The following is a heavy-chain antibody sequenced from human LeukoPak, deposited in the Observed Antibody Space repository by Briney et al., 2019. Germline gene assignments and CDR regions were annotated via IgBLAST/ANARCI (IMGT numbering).Heavy chain of an antibody. D-gene: IGHD3-10*01. V-gene: IGHV3-74*01. CDR2: INTDGSNT. CDR1: GFTFSSYW. CDR3: ARLLAWFGELAIDY. J-gene: IGHJ4*02. Sequence: GGSLRLSCAASGFTFSSYWMHWVRQAPGKGLVWVSRINTDGSNTNYADSVKGRFTISRDNAKNSLYLQMNSLRAEDTALYYCARLLAWFGELAIDYWGQGTLVTVSS.